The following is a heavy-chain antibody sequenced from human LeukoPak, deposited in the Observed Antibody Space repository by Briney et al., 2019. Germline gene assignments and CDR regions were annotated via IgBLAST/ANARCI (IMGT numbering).Heavy chain of an antibody. V-gene: IGHV3-23*01. D-gene: IGHD3-10*01. Sequence: PGGTLRLSCAASGFTFSSYGMSWVRQAPGEGLEWVSAISDSGGSTYFADSVKGRFTISRDNSKNTLYLQMNSLRAEDTALYYCSKDAASGTYGTFDYWGQGTLVIVSS. CDR2: ISDSGGST. J-gene: IGHJ4*02. CDR1: GFTFSSYG. CDR3: SKDAASGTYGTFDY.